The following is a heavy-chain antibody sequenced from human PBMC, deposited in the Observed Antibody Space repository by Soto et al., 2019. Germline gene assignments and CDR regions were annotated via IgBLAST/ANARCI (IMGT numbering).Heavy chain of an antibody. CDR3: ATLPPRIELRVLPIPT. J-gene: IGHJ5*02. CDR2: IYHSGST. V-gene: IGHV4-4*02. Sequence: PSETLSLTCAVSGGSICSTNRWTWVRQSPGKRLEWIGEIYHSGSTNYNPSLRGRVTMSVDKSNNQFPLKMTYVTAADTAVYYCATLPPRIELRVLPIPTWGQGTLVTVSS. D-gene: IGHD2-2*02. CDR1: GGSICSTNR.